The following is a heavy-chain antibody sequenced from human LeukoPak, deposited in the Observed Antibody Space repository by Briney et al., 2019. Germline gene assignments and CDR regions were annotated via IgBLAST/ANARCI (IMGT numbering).Heavy chain of an antibody. Sequence: GESLKISCKGSGYSFSSYWIGWVRQMPGKGLEWMGIIYPADSHPRYSPSFQGQVTISADRSITTVYLQWSSLKASDTAMYYCARRYYYFDDWGQGTLVTVSS. D-gene: IGHD3-10*01. V-gene: IGHV5-51*01. CDR1: GYSFSSYW. J-gene: IGHJ4*02. CDR2: IYPADSHP. CDR3: ARRYYYFDD.